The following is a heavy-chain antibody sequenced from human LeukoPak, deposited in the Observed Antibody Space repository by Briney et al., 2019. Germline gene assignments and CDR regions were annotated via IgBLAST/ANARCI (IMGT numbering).Heavy chain of an antibody. V-gene: IGHV1-69*01. CDR3: ARDTRSSLRGHYYYYMDV. D-gene: IGHD3-10*01. CDR1: GDTFSRYA. CDR2: IIPILTTP. J-gene: IGHJ6*02. Sequence: SVKVSCKVSGDTFSRYAISWVRQAPGQGLEWMGGIIPILTTPNYAQRFQGRVTITADESTSTAYMELISLRPEDTAVYYCARDTRSSLRGHYYYYMDVWGQGTTVIVSS.